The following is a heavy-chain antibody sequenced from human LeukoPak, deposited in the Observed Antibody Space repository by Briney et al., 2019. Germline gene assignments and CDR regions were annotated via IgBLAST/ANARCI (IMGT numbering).Heavy chain of an antibody. D-gene: IGHD3-22*01. V-gene: IGHV3-33*06. Sequence: GGSLRLSCAASGFTFSSYGMHWVRQAPGKGLEWVARIWHDGSNDDYADSVKGRFTISRGNSKNTLYLQMNSLRAEDTAIYYCAKVTGDYYDTSGAFDYWGQGTLVTVSS. CDR3: AKVTGDYYDTSGAFDY. CDR1: GFTFSSYG. J-gene: IGHJ4*02. CDR2: IWHDGSND.